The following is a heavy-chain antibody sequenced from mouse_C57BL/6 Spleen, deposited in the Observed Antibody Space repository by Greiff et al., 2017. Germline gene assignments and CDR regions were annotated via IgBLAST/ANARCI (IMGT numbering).Heavy chain of an antibody. Sequence: QVQLKESGAELVRPGASVKLSCKASGYTFTDYYITWVKQRPGQGLEWIARIYPGSGNTYYNEKFKGKATLTAETSSSTAYMQLSSLTSEDSAVYVCASHGNYYFDYWGQGTTLTVSS. D-gene: IGHD1-1*01. CDR1: GYTFTDYY. J-gene: IGHJ2*01. CDR3: ASHGNYYFDY. CDR2: IYPGSGNT. V-gene: IGHV1-76*01.